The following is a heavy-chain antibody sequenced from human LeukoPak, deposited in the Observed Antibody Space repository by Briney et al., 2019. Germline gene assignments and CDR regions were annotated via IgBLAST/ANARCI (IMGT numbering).Heavy chain of an antibody. CDR3: ARTQSQSGSYRYYFGY. CDR1: GVSVGSAGYY. Sequence: SETLSLSCTVSGVSVGSAGYYWSWIRQPPGGGLEWIGYIYYISNTNYNPSLKSRVTMSLNPSGNQFSLKLNSVTAADTAMYYCARTQSQSGSYRYYFGYWGQGTLVTVSS. V-gene: IGHV4-61*08. CDR2: IYYISNT. D-gene: IGHD1-26*01. J-gene: IGHJ4*02.